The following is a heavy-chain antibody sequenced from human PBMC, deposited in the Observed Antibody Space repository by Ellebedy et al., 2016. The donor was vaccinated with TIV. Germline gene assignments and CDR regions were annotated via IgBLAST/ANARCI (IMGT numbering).Heavy chain of an antibody. V-gene: IGHV4-59*08. Sequence: SETLSLTCNVSGASISSYYWSWIRQPPGKGLEWIGYMSYSGSTNYNPSLKSRVTTTVDTSKSQFSLKLTSVTAADTAVYYCASRASGRSDLGRGLYFEHWGQGTLVTVSS. CDR3: ASRASGRSDLGRGLYFEH. D-gene: IGHD1-26*01. CDR1: GASISSYY. J-gene: IGHJ4*02. CDR2: MSYSGST.